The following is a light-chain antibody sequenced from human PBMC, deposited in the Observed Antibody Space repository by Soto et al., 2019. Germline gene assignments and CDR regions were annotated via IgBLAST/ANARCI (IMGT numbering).Light chain of an antibody. Sequence: QSALAQPPSASGSPGQSVTISCTGTSSDVGAYDYVSWYQQHPGKAPKLMIYEINKRPSGVPDRFSGSKSGNTASLTVSGIQAADEADYYGSSCAGSNNFTYVFGSGTTVTV. CDR3: SSCAGSNNFTYV. CDR2: EIN. V-gene: IGLV2-8*01. J-gene: IGLJ1*01. CDR1: SSDVGAYDY.